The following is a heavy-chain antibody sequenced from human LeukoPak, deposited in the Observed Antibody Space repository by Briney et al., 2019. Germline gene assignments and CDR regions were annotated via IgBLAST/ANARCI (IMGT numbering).Heavy chain of an antibody. J-gene: IGHJ4*02. CDR1: GYTFTGYY. V-gene: IGHV1-2*06. Sequence: GASVKVSCKASGYTFTGYYMHWVRQAPGQGLEWMGRINPNSGGTNYAQKFQGRVTMTRDTSISTAYMELSRLRSDDTAVYYCARDRGQWLDLLGVYDYWGQGTLVTVSS. D-gene: IGHD6-19*01. CDR2: INPNSGGT. CDR3: ARDRGQWLDLLGVYDY.